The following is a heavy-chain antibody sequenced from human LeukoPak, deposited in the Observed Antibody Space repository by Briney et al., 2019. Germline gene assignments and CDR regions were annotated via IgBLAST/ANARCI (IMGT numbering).Heavy chain of an antibody. D-gene: IGHD3-3*01. V-gene: IGHV7-4-1*02. CDR2: INTNNGNP. CDR1: GYTFTSYG. Sequence: ASVKVSCKASGYTFTSYGMNWVRQAPGQGLEWMGWINTNNGNPTYAQGFTGRFVFSLDTSVSTAYLQTSSLKAEDTAVYYCVRMGQDGGYYLDYWGQGTLVTVSS. J-gene: IGHJ4*02. CDR3: VRMGQDGGYYLDY.